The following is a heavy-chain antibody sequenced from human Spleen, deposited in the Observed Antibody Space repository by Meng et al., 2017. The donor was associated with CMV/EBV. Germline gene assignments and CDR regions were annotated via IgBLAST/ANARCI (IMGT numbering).Heavy chain of an antibody. CDR2: INHSGST. Sequence: YYWSWIRQPPGNGLEWIGEINHSGSTNYNPSLKSRVTISVDTSKNQFSLKLSSVTAADTAVYYCARARLYCSSTSCPRSGYYYGMDVWGQGTTVTVSS. J-gene: IGHJ6*02. CDR1: YY. CDR3: ARARLYCSSTSCPRSGYYYGMDV. V-gene: IGHV4-34*01. D-gene: IGHD2-2*01.